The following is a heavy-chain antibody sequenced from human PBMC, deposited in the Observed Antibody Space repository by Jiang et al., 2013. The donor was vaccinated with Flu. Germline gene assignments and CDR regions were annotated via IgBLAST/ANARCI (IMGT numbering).Heavy chain of an antibody. CDR2: ISSSSSYT. J-gene: IGHJ3*02. V-gene: IGHV3-11*06. D-gene: IGHD6-19*01. CDR1: GFTFSDYY. CDR3: ARDKYKEWLVPRSGPGAFDI. Sequence: AASGFTFSDYYMSWIRQAPGKGLEWVSYISSSSSYTNYADSVKGRFTISRDNAKNSLYLQMNSLRAEDTAVYYCARDKYKEWLVPRSGPGAFDIWGQGTMVTVSS.